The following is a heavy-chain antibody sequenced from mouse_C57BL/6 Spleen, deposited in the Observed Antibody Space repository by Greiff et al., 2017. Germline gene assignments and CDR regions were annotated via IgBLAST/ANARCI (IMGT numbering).Heavy chain of an antibody. CDR1: GFNIKDDY. Sequence: VQLQQPGAELVKPGASVKLSCTASGFNIKDDYMHWVKQRPGHGLEWIGEILPGSGSTNYNEKFKGKATFTADTSSNTAYMQLSSLTTEDSAIYYCANSMDYWGQGTSVTVSS. V-gene: IGHV1-9*01. J-gene: IGHJ4*01. CDR3: ANSMDY. CDR2: ILPGSGST.